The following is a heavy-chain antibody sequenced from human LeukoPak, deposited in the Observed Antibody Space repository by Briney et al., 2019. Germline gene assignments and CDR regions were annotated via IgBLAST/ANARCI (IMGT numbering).Heavy chain of an antibody. Sequence: ASVTVSCKASGYTFTIYGISWVRQAPGQGLEWMGWIAAYNGNTKYAQKLQDRVTMTTDTSTSTAYMELRSLRSDDTAVYYCARDENLTPLEHWGQETPVTVSS. V-gene: IGHV1-18*01. D-gene: IGHD1-26*01. CDR1: GYTFTIYG. CDR2: IAAYNGNT. CDR3: ARDENLTPLEH. J-gene: IGHJ4*02.